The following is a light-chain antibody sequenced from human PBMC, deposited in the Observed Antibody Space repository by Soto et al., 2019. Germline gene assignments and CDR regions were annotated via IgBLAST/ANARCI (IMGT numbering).Light chain of an antibody. V-gene: IGKV1-39*01. CDR3: QQSSIIPYT. CDR2: AAS. CDR1: QSIRSY. J-gene: IGKJ2*01. Sequence: DIQMTQSPSSLSASVGDRVTITCRASQSIRSYLNWYQQKPGKAPKLLIYAASTLQSGVPSRFSGSGSGTDFTLTISSLQPEDFAAYCCQQSSIIPYTFGQGTKLEIK.